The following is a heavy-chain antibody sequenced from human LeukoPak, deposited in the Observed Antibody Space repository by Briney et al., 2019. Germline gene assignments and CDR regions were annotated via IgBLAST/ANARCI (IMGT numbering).Heavy chain of an antibody. CDR1: GFTFDDYA. CDR2: ISWNSGSI. J-gene: IGHJ3*02. V-gene: IGHV3-9*01. Sequence: GGSLRLSCAASGFTFDDYAMHWVRQAPGKGLEWVSGISWNSGSIGYADSVKGRFTISRDNAKNSLYLQMNSLRAEDTALYYCAKDKFEGTLYAFDIWGQGTMVTVSS. CDR3: AKDKFEGTLYAFDI. D-gene: IGHD3-10*01.